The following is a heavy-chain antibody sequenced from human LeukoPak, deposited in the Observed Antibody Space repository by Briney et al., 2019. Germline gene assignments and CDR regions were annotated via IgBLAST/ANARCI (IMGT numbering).Heavy chain of an antibody. CDR2: IIPILGIA. Sequence: SVKVSCKASGCTFSSYAISWVRQAPGQGLEWMGRIIPILGIANYAQKFQGRVTITADKSTSTAYMELSSLRSEDTAVYYCARANSVAPSHFDYWGQGTLVTVSS. CDR3: ARANSVAPSHFDY. V-gene: IGHV1-69*04. CDR1: GCTFSSYA. D-gene: IGHD6-19*01. J-gene: IGHJ4*02.